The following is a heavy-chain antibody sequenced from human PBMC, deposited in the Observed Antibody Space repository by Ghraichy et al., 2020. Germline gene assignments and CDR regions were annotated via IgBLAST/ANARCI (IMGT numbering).Heavy chain of an antibody. Sequence: LSFTCSVSGFTFSSHWMSWVRQAPGKGLEWVASINDDGRQKYYVDSVMGRFTISRDNAEKSLHLQMSSLRADDTAVYYCTRDPGPNGSGWYYFDFWGQGTLVTVSS. V-gene: IGHV3-7*03. CDR3: TRDPGPNGSGWYYFDF. D-gene: IGHD6-19*01. CDR1: GFTFSSHW. J-gene: IGHJ4*02. CDR2: INDDGRQK.